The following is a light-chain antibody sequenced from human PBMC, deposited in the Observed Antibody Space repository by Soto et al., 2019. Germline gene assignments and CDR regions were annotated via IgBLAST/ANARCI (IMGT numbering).Light chain of an antibody. V-gene: IGKV3-15*01. CDR1: QSVSRT. CDR3: QQYNTRPIT. Sequence: EIVMTQSPATLSVSPGERATLSCRASQSVSRTLAWYQQKPGQTPRLLIYAASTRAPGVPARFTGSGSGTEFTLFISSLQSEDFAVYYCQQYNTRPITFGRGTRLEIK. CDR2: AAS. J-gene: IGKJ5*01.